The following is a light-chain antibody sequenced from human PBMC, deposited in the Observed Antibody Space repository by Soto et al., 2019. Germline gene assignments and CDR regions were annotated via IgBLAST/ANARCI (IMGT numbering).Light chain of an antibody. Sequence: EIVLTQSPGTLSLSPGERATLSCRASQSVSSSYLAWYQQKPGQAPRLLIYGASGSATGIPDRFSGSGSGTDFTLTISRLEPEDFAVYYCLQYGSSPTWTFGQGTKVEIK. V-gene: IGKV3-20*01. CDR1: QSVSSSY. J-gene: IGKJ1*01. CDR3: LQYGSSPTWT. CDR2: GAS.